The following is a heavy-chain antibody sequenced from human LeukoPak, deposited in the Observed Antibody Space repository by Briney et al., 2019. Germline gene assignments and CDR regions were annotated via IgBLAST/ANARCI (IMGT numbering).Heavy chain of an antibody. J-gene: IGHJ3*02. D-gene: IGHD4-17*01. V-gene: IGHV3-23*01. CDR2: IRGGGGSA. Sequence: GGSLRLSCTASGFTFSAYAMMWFRQAPRKGPEWVSAIRGGGGSAFYADSVKGRFTISRDNSKYTLFLQMNSLRAEDTAVYYCARDPNGDYIGAFDMWGPGTMVTVSS. CDR3: ARDPNGDYIGAFDM. CDR1: GFTFSAYA.